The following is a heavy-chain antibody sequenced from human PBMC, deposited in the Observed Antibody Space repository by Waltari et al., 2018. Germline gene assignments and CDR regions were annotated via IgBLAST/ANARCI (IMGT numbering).Heavy chain of an antibody. D-gene: IGHD3-3*01. CDR3: ARGPYYDFWSGYYPTYYYYGMDV. CDR1: GGSFSGYY. CDR2: INHSGRT. J-gene: IGHJ6*02. V-gene: IGHV4-34*01. Sequence: QVQLQQWGAGLMKPSETLSLTCAVYGGSFSGYYWSWIRQPPGKGLEWIGEINHSGRTNYNPSLKSRVTISVDTSKNQFSLKLSSVTAADTAVYYCARGPYYDFWSGYYPTYYYYGMDVWGQGTTVTVSS.